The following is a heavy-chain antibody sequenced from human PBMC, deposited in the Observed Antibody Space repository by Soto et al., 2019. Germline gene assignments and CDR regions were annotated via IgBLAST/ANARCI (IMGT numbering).Heavy chain of an antibody. D-gene: IGHD5-12*01. V-gene: IGHV4-31*03. Sequence: SETLSLTCTVSGGSISSGGYYWSWIRQHPGKGLEWIGYIYYGGSTYYNPSLKSRVTISVDTSKNQFSLKLSSVTAADTAVYYCARGFNSGYDLYYFDYWGQGTLVTVS. CDR3: ARGFNSGYDLYYFDY. CDR2: IYYGGST. J-gene: IGHJ4*02. CDR1: GGSISSGGYY.